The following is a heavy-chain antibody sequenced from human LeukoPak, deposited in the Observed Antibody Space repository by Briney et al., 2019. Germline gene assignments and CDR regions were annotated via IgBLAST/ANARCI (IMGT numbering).Heavy chain of an antibody. Sequence: GGSLRLSCAASGFTFSSYAMSWVRQAPGKGLEWVSAISGSGGSTYYADSVKGRFTISRDNSKNTLYLQMNSLRAEDTAVYYCATVPGIAVVTSDYWGQGTLVTVSS. CDR1: GFTFSSYA. V-gene: IGHV3-23*01. D-gene: IGHD6-19*01. CDR2: ISGSGGST. J-gene: IGHJ4*02. CDR3: ATVPGIAVVTSDY.